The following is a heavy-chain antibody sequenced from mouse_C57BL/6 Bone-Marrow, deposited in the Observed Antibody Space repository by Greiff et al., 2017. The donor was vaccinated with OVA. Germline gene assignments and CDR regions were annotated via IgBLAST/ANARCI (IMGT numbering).Heavy chain of an antibody. CDR1: GYTFTSYW. J-gene: IGHJ3*01. CDR2: IYPSDSET. Sequence: QVQLQQPGAELVRPGASVKLSCKASGYTFTSYWMDWVKQRPGQGLEWIGNIYPSDSETHYNQKFKDKATLTVDTSSSTAYMQLSSLTSEDSAVYYGARLGYGAWFAYWGQGTLVTVSA. V-gene: IGHV1-61*01. D-gene: IGHD2-2*01. CDR3: ARLGYGAWFAY.